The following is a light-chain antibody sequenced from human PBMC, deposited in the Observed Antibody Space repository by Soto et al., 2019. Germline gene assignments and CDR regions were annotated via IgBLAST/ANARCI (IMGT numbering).Light chain of an antibody. CDR3: GTWDSSLSAVV. V-gene: IGLV1-51*01. Sequence: QSVLTQPPSVSEAPGQKVPISCPGSSCNIGNKYVSWYHQLPGTAPKLFIYDNNKQHSVIPDRFSGSKSGTSATLGVTGLQTGDEAEYYCGTWDSSLSAVVFGGGTKLTVL. CDR1: SCNIGNKY. CDR2: DNN. J-gene: IGLJ2*01.